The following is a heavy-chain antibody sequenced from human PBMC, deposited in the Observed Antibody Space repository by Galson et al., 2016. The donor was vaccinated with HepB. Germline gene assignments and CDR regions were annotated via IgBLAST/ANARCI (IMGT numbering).Heavy chain of an antibody. Sequence: SLRLSCAASGFTFDDYAMHWVRQAPGKGPEWVAGINWNSGSTGFADSVKGRFTISRDNAKNSLYLQMNSLRVEDTALYYCTKARPRLVSSSGLDAYHIRGQGTRGTVSS. CDR1: GFTFDDYA. CDR2: INWNSGST. J-gene: IGHJ3*02. V-gene: IGHV3-9*01. CDR3: TKARPRLVSSSGLDAYHI. D-gene: IGHD3-10*01.